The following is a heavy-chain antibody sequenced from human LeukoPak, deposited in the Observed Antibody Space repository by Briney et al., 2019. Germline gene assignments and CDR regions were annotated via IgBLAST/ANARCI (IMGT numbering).Heavy chain of an antibody. J-gene: IGHJ4*02. CDR1: GGSISSHY. V-gene: IGHV4-59*11. CDR2: IYYSGST. CDR3: ARGATVTLIDY. Sequence: PSETLSLTCTVSGGSISSHYWSWIRQPPGKGLEWIGYIYYSGSTNYNPSLKSRVTISVDTSKNQFSLKLSSVTAADTAVYYCARGATVTLIDYWGQGTLVTVSS. D-gene: IGHD4-17*01.